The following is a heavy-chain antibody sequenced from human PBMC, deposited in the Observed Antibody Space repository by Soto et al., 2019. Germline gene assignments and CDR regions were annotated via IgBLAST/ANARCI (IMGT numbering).Heavy chain of an antibody. CDR1: GYSFTSYW. Sequence: GESLKIPCKGSGYSFTSYWIGWVRQMPGKGLEWMGIIYPGDSDTRYSPSFQGQVTISADKSISTAYLQWSSLKASDTAMYYCARLPYIVVVPAAKAEYFQHWGQGTLVTVSS. CDR2: IYPGDSDT. V-gene: IGHV5-51*01. J-gene: IGHJ1*01. CDR3: ARLPYIVVVPAAKAEYFQH. D-gene: IGHD2-2*01.